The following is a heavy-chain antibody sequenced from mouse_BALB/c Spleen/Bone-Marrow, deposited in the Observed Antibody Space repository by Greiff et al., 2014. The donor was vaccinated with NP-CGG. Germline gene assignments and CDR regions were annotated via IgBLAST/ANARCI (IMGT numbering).Heavy chain of an antibody. CDR1: GYTFTDYA. CDR3: ARDAMDY. V-gene: IGHV1S137*01. CDR2: ISTYYGDA. J-gene: IGHJ4*01. Sequence: VQLMQSGAELVRPGVSAKISCKGSGYTFTDYAMHWVKQSHAKSLEWIGVISTYYGDASYNQKFKGKATMTVDKSSSTAYMELARLTSEDSAIYYCARDAMDYWGQGTSVTVSS.